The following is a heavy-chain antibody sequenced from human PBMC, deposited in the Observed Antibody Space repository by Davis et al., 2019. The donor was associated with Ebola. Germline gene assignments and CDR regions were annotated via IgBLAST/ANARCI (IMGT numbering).Heavy chain of an antibody. CDR1: GGSISGYY. Sequence: SETLSLTCTVYGGSISGYYWGWVRQPPGKGLEWIGSFSYRGSTYYNPSLESRVSISVDTSKNQFSLKLSSVTAADTAVYYCARVEWSDPFDYWGQGGLVTVSS. D-gene: IGHD3-3*01. CDR3: ARVEWSDPFDY. J-gene: IGHJ4*02. CDR2: FSYRGST. V-gene: IGHV4-39*01.